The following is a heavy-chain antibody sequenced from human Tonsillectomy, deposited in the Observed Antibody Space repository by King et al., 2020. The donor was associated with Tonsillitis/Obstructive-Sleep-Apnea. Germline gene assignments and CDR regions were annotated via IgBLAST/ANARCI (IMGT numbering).Heavy chain of an antibody. J-gene: IGHJ6*03. CDR3: ARVIASRPRVYYMDV. D-gene: IGHD6-6*01. CDR2: VYYNGNT. V-gene: IGHV4-31*01. CDR1: RGSVDSGAYY. Sequence: QLQESGPGLAKPSQTLSLPCTVSRGSVDSGAYYWSWVRQPPGKGLEWIGYVYYNGNTHYNPSLKSPVTISVDTSKNQFSLKLSSVTAADTAVYYCARVIASRPRVYYMDVWGKGATVTVSS.